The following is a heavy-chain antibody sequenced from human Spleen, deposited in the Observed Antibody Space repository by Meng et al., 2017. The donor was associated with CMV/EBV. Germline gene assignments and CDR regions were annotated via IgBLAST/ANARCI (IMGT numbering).Heavy chain of an antibody. D-gene: IGHD3-3*02. J-gene: IGHJ6*02. CDR1: GFSLSTSGMC. CDR3: ARSPFWEWLSGNYYYGMDV. Sequence: SGPTLVKPTQTLTLTCTFSGFSLSTSGMCVSWVRQTPGKALEWLALIDLDDDKYYSTSLKTRLTISKDTSKNQVVLTMTNMDPVDTSTYYCARSPFWEWLSGNYYYGMDVWGQGTTVTVSS. V-gene: IGHV2-70*20. CDR2: IDLDDDK.